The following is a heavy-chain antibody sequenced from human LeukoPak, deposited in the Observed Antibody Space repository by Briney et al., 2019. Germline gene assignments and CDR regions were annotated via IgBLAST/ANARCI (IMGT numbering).Heavy chain of an antibody. J-gene: IGHJ4*02. CDR3: AKEYYDFWSGYPHDY. CDR2: ISGSGGST. V-gene: IGHV3-23*01. Sequence: PGGSLRLSCAASGFTFSDHHMDWVRQAPGKGLEWVSAISGSGGSTYYADSVKGRFTISRDNSKNTLYLQMNSLRAEDTAVYYCAKEYYDFWSGYPHDYWGQGTLVTVSS. D-gene: IGHD3-3*01. CDR1: GFTFSDHH.